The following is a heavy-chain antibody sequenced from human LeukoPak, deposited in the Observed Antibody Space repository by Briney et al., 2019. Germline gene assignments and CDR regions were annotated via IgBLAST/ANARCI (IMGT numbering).Heavy chain of an antibody. CDR1: GFTFSSYG. CDR3: ASMSSSWYLDY. CDR2: IWYDGSNK. Sequence: GRSLRLSCAASGFTFSSYGMHWVRQAPGKGLEWVAVIWYDGSNKYYADSVKGRFTISRDNSKNTLYLQMNSLRAEDTVVYYCASMSSSWYLDYWGQGTLVTVSS. D-gene: IGHD6-13*01. J-gene: IGHJ4*02. V-gene: IGHV3-33*01.